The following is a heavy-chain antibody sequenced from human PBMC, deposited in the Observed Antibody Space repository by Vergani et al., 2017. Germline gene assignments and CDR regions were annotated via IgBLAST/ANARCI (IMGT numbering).Heavy chain of an antibody. V-gene: IGHV3-48*03. CDR1: GFTFSSYE. Sequence: EVQLVESGGGLVQPGESLRLSCAASGFTFSSYEMNWVRQAPGKGLEWVSYISSSGSTIYYADSVKGRFTISRDNAKNSLYLQMNSLRAEDTAVYYCARGASTSCYDCYYMDVWGKGTTVTVSS. CDR2: ISSSGSTI. D-gene: IGHD2-2*01. J-gene: IGHJ6*03. CDR3: ARGASTSCYDCYYMDV.